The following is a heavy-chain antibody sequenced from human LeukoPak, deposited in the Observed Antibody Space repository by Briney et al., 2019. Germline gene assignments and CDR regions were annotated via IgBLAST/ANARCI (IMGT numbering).Heavy chain of an antibody. CDR1: GGSFSGYY. Sequence: SETLSLTCAVYGGSFSGYYWSWIRQPPGKGLEWIGEINHSGSTNYNPSLKSRVTISVDTSKNQFSLKLSSVTAADTAVYYCARRITYYDFWSGYCYDYWGQGTLVTVSS. CDR3: ARRITYYDFWSGYCYDY. D-gene: IGHD3-3*01. V-gene: IGHV4-34*01. CDR2: INHSGST. J-gene: IGHJ4*02.